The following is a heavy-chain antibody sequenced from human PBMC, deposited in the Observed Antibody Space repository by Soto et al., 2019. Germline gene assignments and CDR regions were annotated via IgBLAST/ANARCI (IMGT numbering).Heavy chain of an antibody. Sequence: PGGSLRLSCAASGFTFCSKSMNWGRQAPGKGLEWISYITSSSSTIYYADSVKGRFTISRDNAKNSVYLQMNSLRDEDTAVYYCARGRVGTAYFDYWGQGALVTVS. CDR2: ITSSSSTI. D-gene: IGHD2-21*02. J-gene: IGHJ4*02. V-gene: IGHV3-48*02. CDR3: ARGRVGTAYFDY. CDR1: GFTFCSKS.